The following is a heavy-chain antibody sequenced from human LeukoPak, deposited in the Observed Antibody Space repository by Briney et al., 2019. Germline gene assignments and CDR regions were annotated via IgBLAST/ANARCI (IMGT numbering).Heavy chain of an antibody. J-gene: IGHJ4*02. CDR1: GGSISSGSYY. Sequence: SQALSLTCTVSGGSISSGSYYWSWIRQPAGKGLEWIGPIYTSGSTNYNPSLKSRVTISVDTSKNQFSLKLSSVTAADTAVYYCARAEGYDFWSGYFRFGSFDYWGQGTLVTVSS. CDR3: ARAEGYDFWSGYFRFGSFDY. V-gene: IGHV4-61*02. CDR2: IYTSGST. D-gene: IGHD3-3*01.